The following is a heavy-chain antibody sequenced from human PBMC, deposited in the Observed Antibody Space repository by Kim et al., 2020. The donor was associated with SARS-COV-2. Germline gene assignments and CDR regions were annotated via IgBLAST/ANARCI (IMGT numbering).Heavy chain of an antibody. CDR3: ARGLIAAAGTQLHNWFDP. CDR2: IYYSGST. Sequence: SETLSLTCTVSGGSISSSSYYWGWIRQPPGKGLEWIGSIYYSGSTYYNPSLKSRVTISVDTSKNQFSLKLSSVTAADTAVYYCARGLIAAAGTQLHNWFDPWGQGTLVTVSS. CDR1: GGSISSSSYY. J-gene: IGHJ5*02. V-gene: IGHV4-39*01. D-gene: IGHD6-13*01.